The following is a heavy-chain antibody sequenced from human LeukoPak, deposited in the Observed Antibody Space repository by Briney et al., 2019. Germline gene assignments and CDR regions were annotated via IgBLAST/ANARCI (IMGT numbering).Heavy chain of an antibody. CDR3: AKVGYSSSSGDY. V-gene: IGHV3-74*03. D-gene: IGHD6-6*01. Sequence: PGGSLRLSCAASGFTFSRYWMHWVRQAPGKGLMWVSRISPDGSTTLYADSVKGRFTISRDNSKNTLYLQMNSLRAEDTAVYYCAKVGYSSSSGDYWGQGTLVTASS. CDR1: GFTFSRYW. CDR2: ISPDGSTT. J-gene: IGHJ4*02.